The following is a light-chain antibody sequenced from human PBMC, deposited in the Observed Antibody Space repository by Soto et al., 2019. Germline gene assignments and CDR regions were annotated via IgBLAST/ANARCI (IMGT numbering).Light chain of an antibody. V-gene: IGKV1-5*03. CDR2: KAS. J-gene: IGKJ2*01. CDR1: QSIGSW. Sequence: DNQMTQSPSTLSASVGDRVTITCRASQSIGSWLAWYKQTPGEAPKLLIYKASNLESGVPSRFSGSGSGTEFTLTISSLQPDDFATYYCQQYNTYPSTFGQGTKLDIK. CDR3: QQYNTYPST.